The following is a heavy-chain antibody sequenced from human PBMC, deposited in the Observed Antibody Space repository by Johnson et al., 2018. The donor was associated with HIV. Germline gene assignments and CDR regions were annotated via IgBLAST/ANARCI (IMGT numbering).Heavy chain of an antibody. V-gene: IGHV3-7*02. CDR3: ASEVRGVLDI. CDR1: GFTFNTYW. D-gene: IGHD3-10*01. J-gene: IGHJ3*02. Sequence: VQLVESGGGVVQPGRSLRLSCAASGFTFNTYWMTWVRQVPGKGLEWVANIKEDGSEKYYVDSVKGRFTISRDNAKNTLYLQMDSLRAEDTAVYYCASEVRGVLDIWGQGTMVTVSS. CDR2: IKEDGSEK.